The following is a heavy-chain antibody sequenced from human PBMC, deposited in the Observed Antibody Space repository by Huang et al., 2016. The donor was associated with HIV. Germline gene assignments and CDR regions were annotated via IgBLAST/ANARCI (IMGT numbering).Heavy chain of an antibody. J-gene: IGHJ3*01. CDR1: GYSFTDYG. CDR3: ARDPKYHRIGYYRQRRGIDV. D-gene: IGHD3-22*01. CDR2: ISAFNGDK. V-gene: IGHV1-18*01. Sequence: QAQLMQSGPEVKKPGASVKVSCKTSGYSFTDYGITWVRPAPGQGPEWVGWISAFNGDKEIAQRLQGRVTLTTDTSTSMAYMELRSLRFDDTAVYFCARDPKYHRIGYYRQRRGIDVWGQGTMVSVSS.